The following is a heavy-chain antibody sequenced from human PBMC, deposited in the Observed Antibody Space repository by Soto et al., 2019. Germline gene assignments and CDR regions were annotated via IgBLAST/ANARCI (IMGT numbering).Heavy chain of an antibody. CDR2: IGGSGRTT. J-gene: IGHJ4*02. Sequence: EVQLLESGGGLVQPGGSLSLSCAASAFTFNNYAMSWIRQAPGKGLEWVSGIGGSGRTTYYADSVKGRFTISRDNSNNTLFLQMNSLRAEDTAVYYCAKSRYSDSSGDFYDYWGQGTLVTVSS. CDR3: AKSRYSDSSGDFYDY. V-gene: IGHV3-23*01. D-gene: IGHD3-22*01. CDR1: AFTFNNYA.